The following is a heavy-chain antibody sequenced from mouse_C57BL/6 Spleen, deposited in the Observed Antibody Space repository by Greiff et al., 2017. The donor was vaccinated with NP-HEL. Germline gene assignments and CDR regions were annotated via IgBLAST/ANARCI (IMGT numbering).Heavy chain of an antibody. CDR1: GYTFTGYW. CDR3: EREATVVAKDYFGY. D-gene: IGHD1-1*01. CDR2: ILPGSGST. Sequence: QVQLKESGAELMKPGASVKLSCKATGYTFTGYWIEWVKQRPGHGLEWIGEILPGSGSTNYNEKFKGKATFTADTSSNTAYMQLSSLTTEDSAIYYCEREATVVAKDYFGYRGQGATLTVST. J-gene: IGHJ2*01. V-gene: IGHV1-9*01.